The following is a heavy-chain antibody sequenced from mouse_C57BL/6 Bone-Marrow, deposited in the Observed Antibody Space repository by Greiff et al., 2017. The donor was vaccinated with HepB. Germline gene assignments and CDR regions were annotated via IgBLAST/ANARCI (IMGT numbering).Heavy chain of an antibody. Sequence: QVQLQQPGAELVKPGASVKMSCKASGYTFTSYWITWVKQRPGQGLEWIGDIYPGSGSTNYNEKFKSKATLTVDTSSSTAYMQLSSLTSEDSAVYYCASPDSSGAWFAYCGQGTLVTVSA. CDR1: GYTFTSYW. D-gene: IGHD3-2*02. V-gene: IGHV1-55*01. J-gene: IGHJ3*01. CDR3: ASPDSSGAWFAY. CDR2: IYPGSGST.